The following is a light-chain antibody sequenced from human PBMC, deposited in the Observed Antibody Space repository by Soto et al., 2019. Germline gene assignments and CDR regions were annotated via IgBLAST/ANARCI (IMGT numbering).Light chain of an antibody. CDR1: QPISRN. J-gene: IGKJ4*01. CDR2: GAS. V-gene: IGKV3-15*01. CDR3: QQSYSTPLT. Sequence: EIVMTQSPATLSVSPGQGATLSCRASQPISRNLAWYQQKPGQAPRLLIYGASTRATDIPGRFSGGGSGTEFTLTSSSLQPEDFATYYCQQSYSTPLTFGGGTKVDI.